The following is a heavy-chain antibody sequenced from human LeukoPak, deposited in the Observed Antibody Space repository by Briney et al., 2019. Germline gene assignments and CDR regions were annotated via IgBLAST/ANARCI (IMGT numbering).Heavy chain of an antibody. CDR1: GYSFTSYW. CDR3: ARRTPNGYSGYHPFDY. D-gene: IGHD5-12*01. V-gene: IGHV5-51*01. Sequence: GESLKISCKGSGYSFTSYWIGWVRQMPGKGLEWMGIIYPGDSDTRYSPSFQGQVTISADKSISTAYLQWSSLKASDTAMYYCARRTPNGYSGYHPFDYWGQGTLVTVSS. CDR2: IYPGDSDT. J-gene: IGHJ4*02.